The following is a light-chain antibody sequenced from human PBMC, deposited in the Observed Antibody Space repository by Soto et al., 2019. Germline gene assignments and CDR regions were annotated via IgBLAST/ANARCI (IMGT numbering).Light chain of an antibody. CDR3: MQALQTPRT. CDR2: LGS. CDR1: QSLLGSGGHIY. J-gene: IGKJ1*01. Sequence: DIVLTQSPLSLPVTPGEPASLSCRSSQSLLGSGGHIYLDWYVQKPGQSPQFVIFLGSHRPSGVPDRFSGSGSGTDFTLKISRVEAEDVGVYFCMQALQTPRTFGQGTRVEI. V-gene: IGKV2-28*01.